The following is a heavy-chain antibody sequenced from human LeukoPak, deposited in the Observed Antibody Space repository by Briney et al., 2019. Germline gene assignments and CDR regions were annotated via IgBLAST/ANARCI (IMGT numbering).Heavy chain of an antibody. CDR1: GFTFSNYA. J-gene: IGHJ4*02. CDR3: AKDSSTVRGEFDY. D-gene: IGHD3-10*01. Sequence: GGSLRLSCAASGFTFSNYAMSWVRLAPGQGLEWVSGISDSGGGSYYADSVKGRFTISRDNSKNTLYLQMDSLSAEETAVHYCAKDSSTVRGEFDYWGQGTLVTVSS. CDR2: ISDSGGGS. V-gene: IGHV3-23*01.